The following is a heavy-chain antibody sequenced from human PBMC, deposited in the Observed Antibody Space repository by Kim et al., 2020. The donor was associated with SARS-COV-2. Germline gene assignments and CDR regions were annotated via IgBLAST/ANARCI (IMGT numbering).Heavy chain of an antibody. D-gene: IGHD3-10*01. CDR3: ARESSGSYEAPPYYYYGMDV. CDR1: GGSISSSSYY. CDR2: IYYSGST. Sequence: SETLSLTCTVSGGSISSSSYYWGWIRQPPGKGLEWIGSIYYSGSTYYNPSLKSRVTISVDTSKNQFSLKLSSVTAADTAVYYCARESSGSYEAPPYYYYGMDVWGQGTTVTVSS. V-gene: IGHV4-39*07. J-gene: IGHJ6*02.